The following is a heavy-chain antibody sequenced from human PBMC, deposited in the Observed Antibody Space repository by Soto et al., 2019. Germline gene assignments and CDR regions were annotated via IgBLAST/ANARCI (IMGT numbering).Heavy chain of an antibody. CDR1: GFYFSDYT. Sequence: GGSPRRSWSASGFYFSDYTMNLVRQAPGKGLEWVSYLSNNGCTLYYADSVKGRFTISRDNAKNTLYLQMSRLRDEDTAVYYCAKGRGFYIDYWGQGTLVTVSS. J-gene: IGHJ4*02. V-gene: IGHV3-64D*08. CDR2: LSNNGCTL. D-gene: IGHD3-10*01. CDR3: AKGRGFYIDY.